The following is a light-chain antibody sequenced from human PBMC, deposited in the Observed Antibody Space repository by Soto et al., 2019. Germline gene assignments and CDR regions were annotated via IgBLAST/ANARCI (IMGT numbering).Light chain of an antibody. CDR2: GAS. J-gene: IGKJ1*01. Sequence: EIVLTQSPGTLSLSPGERATLSCRASQSVSSSYLAWYQQKPGQAPRLLIYGASSRATGIPDRFSGSGSGTDFPLTMSRLEPQDFVVYYCQQYGSSLMTFGQGTKVQIK. CDR1: QSVSSSY. CDR3: QQYGSSLMT. V-gene: IGKV3-20*01.